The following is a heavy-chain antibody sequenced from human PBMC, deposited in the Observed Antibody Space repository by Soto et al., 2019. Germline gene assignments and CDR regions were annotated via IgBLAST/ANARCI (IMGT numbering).Heavy chain of an antibody. J-gene: IGHJ6*03. CDR3: ARGVTVTTYYYYYYYMDV. D-gene: IGHD4-17*01. Sequence: ASVKVSCKASGYTFTSYDIIWVRQATGQGLEWMGWMNPNSGNTGYAQKFQGRVTMTRNTSISTAYMELSSLRSEDTAVYYCARGVTVTTYYYYYYYMDVWGKGTTVTVSS. V-gene: IGHV1-8*01. CDR2: MNPNSGNT. CDR1: GYTFTSYD.